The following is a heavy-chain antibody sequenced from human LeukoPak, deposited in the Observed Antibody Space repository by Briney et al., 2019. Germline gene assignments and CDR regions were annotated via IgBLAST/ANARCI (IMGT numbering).Heavy chain of an antibody. Sequence: ASVKVSCKASGYTFTGYYIHWVRQAPGQGLEWMGWINPNSGGTNYAQKFQGRVTMTRDTSISTAYMELSRLRSDDTAVYYCARQGSCYDSSGYKHWFDPWGQGTLVTVSS. CDR1: GYTFTGYY. V-gene: IGHV1-2*02. D-gene: IGHD3-22*01. CDR2: INPNSGGT. CDR3: ARQGSCYDSSGYKHWFDP. J-gene: IGHJ5*02.